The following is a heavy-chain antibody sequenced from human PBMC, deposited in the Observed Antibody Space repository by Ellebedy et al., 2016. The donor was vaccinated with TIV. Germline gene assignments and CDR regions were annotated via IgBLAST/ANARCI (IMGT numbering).Heavy chain of an antibody. V-gene: IGHV3-48*01. Sequence: GESLKISCAASGFTLSSYSMNWVRQAPGRGLEWVSYISSSSNTIYYADSVKGRFTISRDNAKNSLYLQMNSLRPEDTGVYYCATLSTGRLDNWGQGTLVIVSS. CDR3: ATLSTGRLDN. CDR1: GFTLSSYS. CDR2: ISSSSNTI. D-gene: IGHD4-17*01. J-gene: IGHJ4*02.